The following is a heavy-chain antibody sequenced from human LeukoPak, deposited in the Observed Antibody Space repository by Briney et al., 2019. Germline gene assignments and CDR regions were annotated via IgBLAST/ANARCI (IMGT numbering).Heavy chain of an antibody. CDR3: AKMGAGLDY. CDR2: ISWNSGSI. V-gene: IGHV3-9*01. D-gene: IGHD1-26*01. Sequence: PGRSLRLSCAASGFTFDDYAMHWVRQAPGKGLEWVSGISWNSGSIVYADSVKGRFTISRDNAKNSLYLQMNSLRAEHTALYYCAKMGAGLDYWGQGTLVTVSS. J-gene: IGHJ4*02. CDR1: GFTFDDYA.